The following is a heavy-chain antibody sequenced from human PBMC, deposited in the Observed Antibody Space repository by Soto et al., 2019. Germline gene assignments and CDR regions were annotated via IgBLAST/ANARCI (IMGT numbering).Heavy chain of an antibody. V-gene: IGHV3-33*01. CDR2: IWYDGSNK. J-gene: IGHJ6*02. Sequence: PGGSLRLSCAASGFTFSSYGMHWVRQAPGKGLEWVAVIWYDGSNKYYADSVKGRFTISRDNSKNTLYLQMNSLRAEDTAVYYCARVNGYCSGGSCYSGVHYYGMDVWGQGTTVTVSS. CDR1: GFTFSSYG. D-gene: IGHD2-15*01. CDR3: ARVNGYCSGGSCYSGVHYYGMDV.